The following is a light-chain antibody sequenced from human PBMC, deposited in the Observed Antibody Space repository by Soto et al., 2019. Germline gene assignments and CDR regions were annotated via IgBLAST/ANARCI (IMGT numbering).Light chain of an antibody. CDR3: QQRSNWPIT. CDR1: ESVRTS. J-gene: IGKJ5*01. Sequence: EIVMTQSPATLSASPGERASLSCRASESVRTSLAWYQQKPGQAPRLLIYDASTRATGIPARFSGSGSGTEFTLTISSLQAEDFAVYYCQQRSNWPITFGQGTRLEI. V-gene: IGKV3D-15*01. CDR2: DAS.